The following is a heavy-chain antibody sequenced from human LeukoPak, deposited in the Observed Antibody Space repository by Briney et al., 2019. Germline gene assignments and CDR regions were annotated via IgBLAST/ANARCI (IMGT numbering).Heavy chain of an antibody. CDR3: ARIYSSGWNRYFDL. J-gene: IGHJ2*01. D-gene: IGHD6-19*01. V-gene: IGHV3-7*04. CDR1: GFTFSSYW. CDR2: IKQDGSEK. Sequence: GGSLRLSCAASGFTFSSYWMSWVRQAPGKGLEWVANIKQDGSEKYYVDSVKGRFTISRDNAKNSLYLQMNSLRAEDTAVYYCARIYSSGWNRYFDLWGRGTLVTVSS.